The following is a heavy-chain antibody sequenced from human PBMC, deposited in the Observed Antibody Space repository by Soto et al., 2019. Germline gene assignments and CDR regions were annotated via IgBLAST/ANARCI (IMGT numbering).Heavy chain of an antibody. D-gene: IGHD3-16*01. CDR3: AKSVGDHQRGMDV. J-gene: IGHJ6*02. V-gene: IGHV3-23*01. Sequence: GESLKISCAASGFTFSSYAMSWVRQAPGKGLEWVSAISGSGGSTYYADSVKGRFTISRDNSKNTLYLQMNSLRAEDTAVYYCAKSVGDHQRGMDVWGQGTTVTVSS. CDR2: ISGSGGST. CDR1: GFTFSSYA.